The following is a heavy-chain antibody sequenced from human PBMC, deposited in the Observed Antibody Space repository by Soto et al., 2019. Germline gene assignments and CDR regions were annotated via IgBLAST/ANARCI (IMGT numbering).Heavy chain of an antibody. CDR2: IWYDGSNK. J-gene: IGHJ5*02. V-gene: IGHV3-33*01. Sequence: GGSLRLSCAASGFTFSSYGMHWVRQAPGKGLEWVAVIWYDGSNKYYADSVKGRFTISRDNSKNTLYLQMNSLRAEDTAEYYCAREAPDYSSSFNWFDPWGQGTLVTVAS. CDR1: GFTFSSYG. D-gene: IGHD6-6*01. CDR3: AREAPDYSSSFNWFDP.